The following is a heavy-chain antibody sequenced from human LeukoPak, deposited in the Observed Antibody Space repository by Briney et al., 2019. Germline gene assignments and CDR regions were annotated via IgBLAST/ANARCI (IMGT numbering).Heavy chain of an antibody. Sequence: GASVKASCKASGYTFTSYYMHWVRQAPGQGLEWMGIINPSGGSTSYAQKFQGRVTMTRDTSTSTVYMELSSLRSEDTAVYYCARESTAATFDYWGQGTLVTVSS. J-gene: IGHJ4*02. CDR3: ARESTAATFDY. V-gene: IGHV1-46*01. CDR1: GYTFTSYY. D-gene: IGHD2-15*01. CDR2: INPSGGST.